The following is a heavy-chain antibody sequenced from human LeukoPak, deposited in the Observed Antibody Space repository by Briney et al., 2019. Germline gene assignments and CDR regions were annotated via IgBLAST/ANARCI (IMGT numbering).Heavy chain of an antibody. V-gene: IGHV1-18*04. D-gene: IGHD3-22*01. J-gene: IGHJ4*02. Sequence: ASVKVSCKASGYTFTGYYMPWVRQAPGQGLEWMGWISAYNCNTNYAQKLQGRVTMTTDTSTSTAYMELRSPRSDDTAVYYCLATTMRNWGQGTLVTVSS. CDR3: LATTMRN. CDR1: GYTFTGYY. CDR2: ISAYNCNT.